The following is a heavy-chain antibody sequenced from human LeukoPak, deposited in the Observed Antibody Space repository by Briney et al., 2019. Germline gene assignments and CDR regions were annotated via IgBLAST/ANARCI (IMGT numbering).Heavy chain of an antibody. CDR1: GFTFSSYA. D-gene: IGHD2-8*01. CDR3: ATRLCTIAACRASSYKSLDV. Sequence: GGSQRLSCAASGFTFSSYAMSWVRQAPGEGLEWVSAISGSGGSTYYADSVKGRFTISRDNSKNTLYLQMNSLRAEDTAVYYCATRLCTIAACRASSYKSLDVWGKGTTVTVSS. CDR2: ISGSGGST. J-gene: IGHJ6*04. V-gene: IGHV3-23*01.